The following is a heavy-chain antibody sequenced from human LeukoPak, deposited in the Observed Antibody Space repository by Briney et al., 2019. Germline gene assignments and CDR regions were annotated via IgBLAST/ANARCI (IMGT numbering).Heavy chain of an antibody. V-gene: IGHV3-23*01. CDR3: AKLMRHMMEDVYDI. J-gene: IGHJ3*02. CDR2: ISGTGLST. Sequence: GGSLRLSCAASGFTLGSFGVSWVRQAPGKGLEWVSLISGTGLSTYYADSVKGRFTISRDNSKSTLFMQMNSLRVEDTAVYYCAKLMRHMMEDVYDIWGQGTMVTVSS. D-gene: IGHD2-21*01. CDR1: GFTLGSFG.